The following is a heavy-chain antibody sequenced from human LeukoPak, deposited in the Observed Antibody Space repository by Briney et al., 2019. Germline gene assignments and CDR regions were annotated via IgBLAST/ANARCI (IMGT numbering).Heavy chain of an antibody. Sequence: TSETLSLTCTVSGGSISSYYWSWIRQPPRRGLEWIGYTYNRGSTKYNPSLKSRVTILVDTSKNQFSLKLRSVTAADTAVYYCARDRPGIAVAGDAFDIWGQGTLVTVSS. J-gene: IGHJ3*02. D-gene: IGHD6-19*01. V-gene: IGHV4-59*01. CDR3: ARDRPGIAVAGDAFDI. CDR2: TYNRGST. CDR1: GGSISSYY.